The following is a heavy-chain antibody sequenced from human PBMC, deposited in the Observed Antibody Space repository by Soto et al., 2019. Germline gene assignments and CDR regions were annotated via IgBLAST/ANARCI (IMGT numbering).Heavy chain of an antibody. CDR1: GGSISSSSYY. V-gene: IGHV4-39*01. Sequence: QLQLQESGPGLVKPSETLSLTCTVSGGSISSSSYYWGWIRQPPGKGLEWIGSIYYSGSTYYNPSLKSRVTISVDTSKNQFSLKLSSVTAADTAVYYCARQLNVPATAAHFDYWGQGTLVTVSS. J-gene: IGHJ4*02. CDR2: IYYSGST. D-gene: IGHD2-2*01. CDR3: ARQLNVPATAAHFDY.